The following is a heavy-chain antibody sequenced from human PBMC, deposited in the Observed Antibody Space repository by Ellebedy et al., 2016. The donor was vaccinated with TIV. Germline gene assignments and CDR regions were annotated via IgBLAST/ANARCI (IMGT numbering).Heavy chain of an antibody. CDR3: QRGGGLSNP. J-gene: IGHJ5*02. CDR2: ISSSSSYI. V-gene: IGHV3-21*01. Sequence: GESLKISXAASGFTFSNAWMSWVRQAPGKGLEWVSSISSSSSYIYYADSVKGRFTISRDNAKNSLYLQMNSLRAEDTAVYYCQRGGGLSNPWGQGTLVTVSS. D-gene: IGHD4-23*01. CDR1: GFTFSNAW.